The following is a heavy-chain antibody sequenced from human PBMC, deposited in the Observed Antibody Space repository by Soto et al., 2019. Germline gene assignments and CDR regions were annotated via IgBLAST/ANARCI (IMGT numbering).Heavy chain of an antibody. V-gene: IGHV1-3*01. CDR1: GFTFTKNA. CDR3: ARSAVSPFGGLIGPFDY. J-gene: IGHJ4*02. D-gene: IGHD3-16*02. Sequence: ASVKVSCKAPGFTFTKNAIHWVRQAPGQRLEWMGWINAANGNTKYSQKFQGRVTIIRDTSASTAYMELTSLRSEDTAVYYCARSAVSPFGGLIGPFDYWGQGTLVTVSS. CDR2: INAANGNT.